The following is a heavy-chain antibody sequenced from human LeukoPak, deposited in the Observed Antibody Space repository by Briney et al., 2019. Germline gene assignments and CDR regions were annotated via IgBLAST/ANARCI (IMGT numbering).Heavy chain of an antibody. CDR3: ARRNYYDGSGNFDY. V-gene: IGHV3-66*04. Sequence: GGSLRLSCAASGFTLSNNYMSWVRQAPGKGLEWVSVIYSGGSTYYAESVKGRFTISRDNSKNTLYLQMDSLRAEDTAVYYCARRNYYDGSGNFDYWGQGTLVTVSS. CDR2: IYSGGST. D-gene: IGHD3-22*01. J-gene: IGHJ4*02. CDR1: GFTLSNNY.